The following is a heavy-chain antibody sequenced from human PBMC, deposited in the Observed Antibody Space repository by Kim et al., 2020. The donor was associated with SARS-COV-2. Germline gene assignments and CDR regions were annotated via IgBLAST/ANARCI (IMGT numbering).Heavy chain of an antibody. CDR2: IYYSGST. D-gene: IGHD3-22*01. V-gene: IGHV4-39*01. CDR1: GGSISSSSYY. CDR3: ASLGDRSGYYYVRESDY. J-gene: IGHJ4*02. Sequence: SETLSLTYTVSGGSISSSSYYWGWIRQPPGKGLEWIGSIYYSGSTYYNPSLKSRVTISVDTSKNQFSLKLSSVTAADTAVYYCASLGDRSGYYYVRESDYWGQGTLVTVSS.